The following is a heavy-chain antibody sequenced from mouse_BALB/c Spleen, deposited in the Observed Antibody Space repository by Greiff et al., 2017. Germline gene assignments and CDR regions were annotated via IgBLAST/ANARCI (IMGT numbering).Heavy chain of an antibody. Sequence: QVTLKESGPGILQPSQTLSLTCSFSGFSLSTSGMGVSWIRQPSGKGLEWLAHIYWDDDKRYNPSLKSRLTISKDTSRNQVFLKITSVDTADTATYYCARRAGGDDEVWFAYWGQGTLVTVSA. CDR2: IYWDDDK. CDR3: ARRAGGDDEVWFAY. CDR1: GFSLSTSGMG. D-gene: IGHD2-2*01. J-gene: IGHJ3*01. V-gene: IGHV8-12*01.